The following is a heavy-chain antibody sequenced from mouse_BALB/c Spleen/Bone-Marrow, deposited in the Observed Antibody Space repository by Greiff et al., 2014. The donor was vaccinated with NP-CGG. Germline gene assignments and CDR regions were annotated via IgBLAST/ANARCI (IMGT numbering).Heavy chain of an antibody. J-gene: IGHJ4*01. Sequence: VQLQQSGGDLVKPGGSLKLSCAASGFTFSSYGMSWGRQTPDKRLEWVGTISSGGSNTYYPDSVKGRFTISRDNAKNTLYLQMSSLKSEDTAMYYCARHQRYYAMDYWGQGTSVTVSS. V-gene: IGHV5-6*01. CDR2: ISSGGSNT. CDR1: GFTFSSYG. CDR3: ARHQRYYAMDY.